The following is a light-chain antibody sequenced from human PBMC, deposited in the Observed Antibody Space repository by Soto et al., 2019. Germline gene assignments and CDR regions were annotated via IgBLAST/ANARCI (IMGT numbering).Light chain of an antibody. V-gene: IGKV3-15*01. CDR3: QQYNYWPWT. CDR1: QSVSSN. Sequence: EIVMTQSPATLSVSPGERATLSCRASQSVSSNLAWYQQKPGQAPRLLIYGASTRATGIPARFSGSGSETEFTLTISSLQSEDFAVYYCQQYNYWPWTFGQGTKVETK. CDR2: GAS. J-gene: IGKJ1*01.